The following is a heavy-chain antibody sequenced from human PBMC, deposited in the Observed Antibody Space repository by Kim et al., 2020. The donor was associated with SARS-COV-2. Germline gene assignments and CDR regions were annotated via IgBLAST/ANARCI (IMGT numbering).Heavy chain of an antibody. J-gene: IGHJ4*02. D-gene: IGHD4-17*01. CDR3: ARGRADYHLLDY. Sequence: DFAVSVKSRMTINPDTSKNQFSLQLNSVTPEDTAVYYCARGRADYHLLDYWGQGTLVTVSS. V-gene: IGHV6-1*01.